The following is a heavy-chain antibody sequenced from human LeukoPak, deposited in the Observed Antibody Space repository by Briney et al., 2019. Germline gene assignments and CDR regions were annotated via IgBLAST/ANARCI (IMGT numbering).Heavy chain of an antibody. CDR2: IYYSGST. J-gene: IGHJ4*02. V-gene: IGHV4-30-4*08. CDR3: ARGNYYDSSGYLYYFDY. CDR1: GGSISSGDYY. Sequence: SQTLSLTCTVSGGSISSGDYYWSWIRQPPGKVMEWIGYIYYSGSTYYNPSLKSRVTISVDTSKNQFSLKLSSVTAADTAVYYCARGNYYDSSGYLYYFDYWGQGTLVTVSS. D-gene: IGHD3-22*01.